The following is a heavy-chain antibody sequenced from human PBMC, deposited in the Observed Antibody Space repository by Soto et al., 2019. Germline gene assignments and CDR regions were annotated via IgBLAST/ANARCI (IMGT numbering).Heavy chain of an antibody. Sequence: SETLSLTCAVYGGSFCGYYWSWIRQPPGKGLEWIGEINHSGSTNYNPSLKSRVTISVDTSKNQFSLKLSSVTAADTAVYYCARAQIGGPDYWGQGTLVTVSS. CDR2: INHSGST. CDR1: GGSFCGYY. J-gene: IGHJ4*02. D-gene: IGHD3-16*01. CDR3: ARAQIGGPDY. V-gene: IGHV4-34*01.